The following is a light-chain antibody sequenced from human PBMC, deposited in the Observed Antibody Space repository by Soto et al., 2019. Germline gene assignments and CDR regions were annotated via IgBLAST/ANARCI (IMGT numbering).Light chain of an antibody. Sequence: EIVLTQSPGTLSLSPGERATLSCRASQSVNSSYFAWYQQKPGQAPRLLIYGASSRATGIPDRFSGSGSGTDYTLTISRLEPEDFAVYYCQQYGSSPPYTFGQGTKLEIK. CDR2: GAS. J-gene: IGKJ2*01. CDR3: QQYGSSPPYT. CDR1: QSVNSSY. V-gene: IGKV3-20*01.